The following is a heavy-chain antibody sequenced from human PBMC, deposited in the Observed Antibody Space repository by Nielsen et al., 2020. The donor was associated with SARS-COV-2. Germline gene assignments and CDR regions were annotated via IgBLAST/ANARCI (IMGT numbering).Heavy chain of an antibody. CDR1: GFTFSSYG. CDR2: ISYDGSNK. CDR3: AKVPGSGSYFDY. J-gene: IGHJ4*02. V-gene: IGHV3-30*18. D-gene: IGHD1-26*01. Sequence: CAASGFTFSSYGMHWVRQAPGKGLEWVAVISYDGSNKYYADSVKGRFTISRDNSKNTLYLQMNSLRAEDTAVYYCAKVPGSGSYFDYWGQGTLVTVSS.